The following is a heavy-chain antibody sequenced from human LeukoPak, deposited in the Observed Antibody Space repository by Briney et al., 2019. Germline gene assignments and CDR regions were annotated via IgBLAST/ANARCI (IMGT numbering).Heavy chain of an antibody. V-gene: IGHV4-59*08. CDR3: ARHKGTFVAGTDY. CDR2: IYYSGST. J-gene: IGHJ4*02. Sequence: PSETLSLTCTVSGGSISSYYWSWIRQPPGKGLEWIGYIYYSGSTNYNPSLKSRVTISVDTSKNQFSLKLSSVTAADTAVYYCARHKGTFVAGTDYWGQGTLVTVSS. D-gene: IGHD6-19*01. CDR1: GGSISSYY.